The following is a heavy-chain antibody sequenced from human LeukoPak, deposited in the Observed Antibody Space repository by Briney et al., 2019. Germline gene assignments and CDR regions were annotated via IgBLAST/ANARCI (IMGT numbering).Heavy chain of an antibody. Sequence: SETLSLTCTVSGGSISSSSYYWGWIRQPPGKGLEWIGSIYYGGSTYYKPSLKSRVTTSADTSKNQFSLKLSSVTAADTAVYYCARQEDSTGWGGGYFDYWGQGTLVTVSS. CDR1: GGSISSSSYY. D-gene: IGHD6-19*01. J-gene: IGHJ4*02. V-gene: IGHV4-39*01. CDR3: ARQEDSTGWGGGYFDY. CDR2: IYYGGST.